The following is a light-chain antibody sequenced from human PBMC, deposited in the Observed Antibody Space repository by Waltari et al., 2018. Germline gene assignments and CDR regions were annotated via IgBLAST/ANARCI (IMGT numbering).Light chain of an antibody. J-gene: IGKJ2*01. CDR1: QSVSGSY. CDR3: QQYGNSPPYT. Sequence: EVVLTQSPGTLSLSPGERATLSCRASQSVSGSYLAWYQQSPGQAPRLLIYGASSRAPCVPDRFGGSGSGTDFTLTISRLEPEDFAVYYCQQYGNSPPYTFGQGTKLEI. V-gene: IGKV3-20*01. CDR2: GAS.